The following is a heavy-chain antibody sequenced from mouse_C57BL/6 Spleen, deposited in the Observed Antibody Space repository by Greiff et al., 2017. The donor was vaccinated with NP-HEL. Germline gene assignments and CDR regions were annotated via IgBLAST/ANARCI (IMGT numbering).Heavy chain of an antibody. D-gene: IGHD3-2*02. CDR1: GYTFTSYW. V-gene: IGHV1-55*01. CDR3: ARLGRTAQHWYFDY. J-gene: IGHJ2*01. Sequence: VQLQQPGAELVKPGASVKMSCKASGYTFTSYWITWVKQRPGQGLEWIGDIYPGSGSTNYNEKFKSKATLTVDTSSSTAYMQLGSLTSEDSAVYYCARLGRTAQHWYFDYWGQGTTLTVSS. CDR2: IYPGSGST.